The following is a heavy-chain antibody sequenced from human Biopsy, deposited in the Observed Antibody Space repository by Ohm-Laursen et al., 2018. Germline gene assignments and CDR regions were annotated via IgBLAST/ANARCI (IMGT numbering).Heavy chain of an antibody. V-gene: IGHV4-34*01. Sequence: SDTLSLTCAVYVGSFSGYYWPWIRQPPGKGLEWIGEINHSGSTNYNPSLKSRVSISVDTSKNQFSLKLGSVTVADTAVFYCARRGSGGRSFDYWGQGTLVTVSS. CDR2: INHSGST. J-gene: IGHJ4*02. CDR3: ARRGSGGRSFDY. CDR1: VGSFSGYY. D-gene: IGHD2-15*01.